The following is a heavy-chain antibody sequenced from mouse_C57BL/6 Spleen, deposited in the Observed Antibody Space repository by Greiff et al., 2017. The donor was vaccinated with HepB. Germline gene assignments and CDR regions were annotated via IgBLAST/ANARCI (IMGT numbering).Heavy chain of an antibody. CDR1: GFNIKDDY. CDR3: TTSNVRHYYGSSYGYFDV. CDR2: IDPENGDT. Sequence: VQLQQSGAELVRPGASVKLSCTASGFNIKDDYMHWVKQRPEQGLEWIGWIDPENGDTEYATKFQGKATITADTSSNTAYLQLSSLTSEDTAVYYCTTSNVRHYYGSSYGYFDVWGTGTTVTVSS. J-gene: IGHJ1*03. D-gene: IGHD1-1*01. V-gene: IGHV14-4*01.